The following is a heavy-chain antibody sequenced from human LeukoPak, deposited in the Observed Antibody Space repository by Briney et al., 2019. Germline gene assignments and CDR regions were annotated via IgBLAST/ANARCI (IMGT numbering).Heavy chain of an antibody. V-gene: IGHV3-23*01. J-gene: IGHJ4*02. Sequence: GGSLRLSCLTSGFTLSTNAMSWVRQAPGKGLEWILGISGSGASTYYADSVKGRFTISRDDSRNTLYLQMNSLRGDDTAVYYCAKSPYDHWGQGTLVTVSS. CDR1: GFTLSTNA. CDR2: ISGSGAST. CDR3: AKSPYDH.